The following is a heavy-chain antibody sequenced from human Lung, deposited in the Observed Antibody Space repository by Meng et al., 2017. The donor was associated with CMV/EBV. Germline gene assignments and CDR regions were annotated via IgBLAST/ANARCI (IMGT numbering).Heavy chain of an antibody. V-gene: IGHV4-59*01. CDR3: ARDWQGGAEPYGMDV. CDR1: GGSITSYY. CDR2: MYYSRDA. D-gene: IGHD1-14*01. J-gene: IGHJ6*02. Sequence: GSLRLXXTVSGGSITSYYWSWIRQPPGKGLEWIAYMYYSRDASYNPSLRSRVTVSVDTYKSQFSLQLSSVTAADTAVYYCARDWQGGAEPYGMDVWGQGATVTVSS.